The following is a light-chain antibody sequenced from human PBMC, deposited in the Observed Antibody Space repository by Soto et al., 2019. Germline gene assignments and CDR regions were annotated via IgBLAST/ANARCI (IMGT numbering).Light chain of an antibody. CDR3: QQYDNLPLT. J-gene: IGKJ3*01. V-gene: IGKV1-33*01. CDR1: QDISNY. Sequence: DIQMTQSPSSLSASVGDRVTITCQASQDISNYLNWYQQKPGKAPKLLIYDASNLETGVPSRFSGSGSGTDFTFTISSPQLEDIATYYCQQYDNLPLTFGPGTKVDIK. CDR2: DAS.